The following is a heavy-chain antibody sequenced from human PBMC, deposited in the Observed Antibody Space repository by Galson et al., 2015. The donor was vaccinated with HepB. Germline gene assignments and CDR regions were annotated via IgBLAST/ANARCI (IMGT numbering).Heavy chain of an antibody. CDR1: GYNFTSYY. D-gene: IGHD5-18*01. V-gene: IGHV1-46*01. CDR2: INPNGGGT. J-gene: IGHJ6*02. Sequence: SVKVSCKASGYNFTSYYVHWVRQAPGQGLEWMGIINPNGGGTRYAQKFQGRVTMTRDTSMSTVYMELRSLRSEDTAVYYCARGRGYSNGPTHFYYYGLDVWGQGTTVTVSS. CDR3: ARGRGYSNGPTHFYYYGLDV.